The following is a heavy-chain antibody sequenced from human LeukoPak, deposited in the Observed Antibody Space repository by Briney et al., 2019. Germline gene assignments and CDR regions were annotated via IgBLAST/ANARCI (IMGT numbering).Heavy chain of an antibody. CDR3: ARGPDAIFDI. CDR1: GYTFTGYY. Sequence: ASVKVSCKASGYTFTGYYIHWVRQAPGQGLEWMGWINPNSGGTNYAQKSLGRVTMTRDTSIRTASMELSRLRFDDTAVYYCARGPDAIFDIWGQGTMVTVSS. V-gene: IGHV1-2*02. CDR2: INPNSGGT. J-gene: IGHJ3*02. D-gene: IGHD2-2*01.